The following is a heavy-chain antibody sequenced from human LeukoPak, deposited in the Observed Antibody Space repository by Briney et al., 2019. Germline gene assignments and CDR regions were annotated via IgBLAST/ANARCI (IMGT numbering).Heavy chain of an antibody. Sequence: GGTLRLSCAASGFTFSSYAMSWVRQAPGKGLEGVSAISGSGGSTYYADSVKGRFTIYRDNSKNTLYLQMNSLRAEDTAVYYCASAVELDYWGQGTLVTVSS. CDR3: ASAVELDY. V-gene: IGHV3-23*01. CDR2: ISGSGGST. D-gene: IGHD6-13*01. CDR1: GFTFSSYA. J-gene: IGHJ4*02.